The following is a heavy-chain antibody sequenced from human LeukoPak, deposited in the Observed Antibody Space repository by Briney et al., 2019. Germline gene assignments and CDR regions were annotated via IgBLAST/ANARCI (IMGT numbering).Heavy chain of an antibody. CDR1: GGSISSSSYY. Sequence: SETLSLTCTVSGGSISSSSYYWGWIRQPPGKGLEWIGSIYYSGSTYYNPSLKSRVTISVDTSKNQFSLKLSSVTAADTAVYYCARRGADYYDSSGYLDYWGQGTLVTVSS. D-gene: IGHD3-22*01. CDR3: ARRGADYYDSSGYLDY. V-gene: IGHV4-39*01. J-gene: IGHJ4*02. CDR2: IYYSGST.